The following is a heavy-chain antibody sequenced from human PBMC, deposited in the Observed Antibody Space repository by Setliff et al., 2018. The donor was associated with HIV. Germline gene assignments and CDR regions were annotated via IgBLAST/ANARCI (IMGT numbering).Heavy chain of an antibody. V-gene: IGHV4-39*01. CDR2: IYYSGST. Sequence: SETLSLTCTVSGGSISSSSYYWGWTRQPPGKGLEWIGSIYYSGSTYYNPSLKSRVTISVDTSKNQFSLKLSSVTAVDTAVYYCARPVVDYRYYYYMDVWGKGTTVTVSS. J-gene: IGHJ6*03. D-gene: IGHD4-4*01. CDR3: ARPVVDYRYYYYMDV. CDR1: GGSISSSSYY.